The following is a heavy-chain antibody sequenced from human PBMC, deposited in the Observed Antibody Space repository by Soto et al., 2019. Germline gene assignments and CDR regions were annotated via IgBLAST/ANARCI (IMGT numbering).Heavy chain of an antibody. CDR1: GFTFGSYW. CDR2: IKQDGSEK. J-gene: IGHJ3*02. Sequence: PGGSLRLSCAASGFTFGSYWMSWVRQAPGKGLEWVGNIKQDGSEKYYVDSVKGRFTISRDKAQNSLYLQMNSLRAEDTAVYYCAREQTGNDASDIRGQGTMVTVSS. V-gene: IGHV3-7*03. D-gene: IGHD3-10*01. CDR3: AREQTGNDASDI.